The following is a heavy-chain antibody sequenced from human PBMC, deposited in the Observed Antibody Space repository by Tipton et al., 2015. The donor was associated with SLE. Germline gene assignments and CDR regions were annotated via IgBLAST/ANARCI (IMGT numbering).Heavy chain of an antibody. Sequence: RSLRLSCAASGFTFSSYAMHWVRQAPGKGLEWVAVISYDGSNKYYADSVKGRFTISRDNSKNTLYLQMNSLRTEDTAVYYCARGMECLLPLDYYYGMDVWGQGTMVTVSS. CDR3: ARGMECLLPLDYYYGMDV. V-gene: IGHV3-30*04. D-gene: IGHD3-3*01. CDR1: GFTFSSYA. J-gene: IGHJ6*02. CDR2: ISYDGSNK.